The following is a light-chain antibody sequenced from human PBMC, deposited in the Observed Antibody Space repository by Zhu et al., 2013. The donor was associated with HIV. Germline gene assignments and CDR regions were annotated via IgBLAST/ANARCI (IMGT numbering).Light chain of an antibody. CDR1: RSIGSS. Sequence: EVVLTQSPATLSSSPGERATLFCRASRSIGSSLAWYQQRPGQAPRLLIYDASNRATGIPARFSGSGSGTDFTLTISSLEPEDFAVYYCQQRSNWPLTFGGGTKVEIK. CDR3: QQRSNWPLT. CDR2: DAS. V-gene: IGKV3-11*01. J-gene: IGKJ4*01.